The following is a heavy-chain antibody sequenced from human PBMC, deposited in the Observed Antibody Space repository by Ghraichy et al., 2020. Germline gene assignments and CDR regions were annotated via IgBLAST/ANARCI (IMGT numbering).Heavy chain of an antibody. D-gene: IGHD3-10*01. CDR1: GGSISSSNW. J-gene: IGHJ6*02. Sequence: SETLSLTCAVSGGSISSSNWWSWVRQPPGKGLEWIGEIYHSGSTNYNPSLKSRVTISVDKSKNQFSLKLSSVTAADTAVYYCARGGILNPMVHRSYYYYGMDVWGQGPTVTVSS. CDR3: ARGGILNPMVHRSYYYYGMDV. CDR2: IYHSGST. V-gene: IGHV4-4*02.